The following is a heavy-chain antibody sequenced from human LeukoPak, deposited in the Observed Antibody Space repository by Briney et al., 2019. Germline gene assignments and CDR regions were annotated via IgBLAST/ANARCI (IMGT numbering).Heavy chain of an antibody. CDR2: ISSSSSYI. V-gene: IGHV3-21*01. CDR3: ARDLSSSWYPGWFDP. J-gene: IGHJ5*02. D-gene: IGHD6-13*01. Sequence: PGGSLRLSCAASGFTFRSYSMNWVRQAPGKGLEWVSSISSSSSYIYYADSVKGRFTISRDNAKNSLYLQMNSLRAEDTAVYYCARDLSSSWYPGWFDPWGQGTLVTVSS. CDR1: GFTFRSYS.